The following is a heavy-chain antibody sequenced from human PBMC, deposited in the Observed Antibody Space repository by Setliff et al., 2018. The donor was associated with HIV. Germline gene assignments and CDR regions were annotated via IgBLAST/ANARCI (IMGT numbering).Heavy chain of an antibody. CDR3: ARRAGGGCFEP. D-gene: IGHD1-26*01. CDR2: IYYSGST. V-gene: IGHV4-39*07. Sequence: PSETLSLTCTVSGGSISSSSYYWGWIRQPPGKGLEWIGSIYYSGSTYYNPSLKSRVTISVDTSKNQFSLKLSSVTAADTAVYYCARRAGGGCFEPWGQGTLVTVTS. J-gene: IGHJ5*02. CDR1: GGSISSSSYY.